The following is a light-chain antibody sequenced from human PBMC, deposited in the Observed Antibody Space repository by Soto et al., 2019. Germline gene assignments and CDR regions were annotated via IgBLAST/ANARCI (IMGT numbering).Light chain of an antibody. J-gene: IGLJ2*01. CDR1: SSNIGAGSD. Sequence: QSVLTQTPSVSGAPGQRVTISCTGSSSNIGAGSDVHWYQQVPGRAPKMVIYGNNNRPSGVPDRFSGSKSGTSASLAITGLRADDEADYYCQSYDSSLSSVVFGGGTKVTVL. CDR3: QSYDSSLSSVV. CDR2: GNN. V-gene: IGLV1-40*01.